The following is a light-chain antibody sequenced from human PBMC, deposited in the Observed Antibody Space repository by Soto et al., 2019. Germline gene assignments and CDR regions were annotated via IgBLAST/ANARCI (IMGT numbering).Light chain of an antibody. CDR1: QSVSSN. CDR2: AAS. Sequence: EIVLTQSPATLSLSPGERATLSCRASQSVSSNLAWYQQKPGQAPRLLIYAASTRATGFPARFSGSGSGTDFTLTISRLEPEDFAVYYCQQYDSSPTWTFGQGTKV. J-gene: IGKJ1*01. CDR3: QQYDSSPTWT. V-gene: IGKV3-20*01.